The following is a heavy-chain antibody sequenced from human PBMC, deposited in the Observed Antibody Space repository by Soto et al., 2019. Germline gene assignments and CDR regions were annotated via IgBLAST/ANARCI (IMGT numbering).Heavy chain of an antibody. CDR3: ARAMGDWGTYYYYYGMDV. CDR2: VYYAGAT. V-gene: IGHV4-59*01. J-gene: IGHJ6*02. CDR1: GDAMSSNY. D-gene: IGHD3-16*01. Sequence: QVQLQESGPGLVRPSETLSLTCTVSGDAMSSNYWSWIRQPPGKGLEWIGYVYYAGATSYNPSLKSRVTISGDTSKNQCSLKRSSVTAADTAVYYCARAMGDWGTYYYYYGMDVWGQGTTVTVSS.